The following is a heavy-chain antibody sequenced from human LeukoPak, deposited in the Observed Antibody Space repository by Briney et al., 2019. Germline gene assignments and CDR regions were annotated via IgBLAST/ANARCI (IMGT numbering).Heavy chain of an antibody. CDR1: GGSISSGGYY. Sequence: NSSETLSLTCTVSGGSISSGGYYWSWIRQHPGKGLEWIGYIYYSGSTYYNPSLKSRVTISVDTSKNQFSLKLSSVTAADTAVYYRARQDGYNYVFDIGGKGKMVTVSS. V-gene: IGHV4-31*03. CDR2: IYYSGST. CDR3: ARQDGYNYVFDI. J-gene: IGHJ3*02. D-gene: IGHD5-24*01.